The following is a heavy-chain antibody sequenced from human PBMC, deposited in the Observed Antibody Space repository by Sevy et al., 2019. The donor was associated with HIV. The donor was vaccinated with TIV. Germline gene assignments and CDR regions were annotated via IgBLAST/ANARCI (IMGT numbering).Heavy chain of an antibody. D-gene: IGHD4-17*01. CDR1: GFTFSSYA. CDR2: ISYYGSNK. V-gene: IGHV3-30*04. CDR3: ASWRTDYGDEGV. Sequence: GGSLRLSCAASGFTFSSYAMHWVRQAPGKGLEWVAVISYYGSNKYYADSVKGRFTISRDNSKNTLYLQMNSLRAEDTAVYYCASWRTDYGDEGVWGQGTLVTVSS. J-gene: IGHJ4*02.